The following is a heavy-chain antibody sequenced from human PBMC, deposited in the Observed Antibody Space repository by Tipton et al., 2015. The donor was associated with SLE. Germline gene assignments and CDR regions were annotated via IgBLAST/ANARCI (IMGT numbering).Heavy chain of an antibody. CDR3: ASIGPIYYYYYYMDV. CDR2: INHSGST. CDR1: GGSLSGYS. J-gene: IGHJ6*03. V-gene: IGHV4-34*01. Sequence: TLSLTCAVDGGSLSGYSWSWIRQPPGKGLEWFGEINHSGSTNYNPALKSRVTISVDTSKNQFSLKLSSVTAADTAVYYCASIGPIYYYYYYMDVWGKGTTVTVSS.